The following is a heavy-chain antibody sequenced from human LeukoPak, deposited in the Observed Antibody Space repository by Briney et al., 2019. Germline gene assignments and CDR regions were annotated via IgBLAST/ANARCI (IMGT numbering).Heavy chain of an antibody. CDR3: ARAYRGELSLGAFDI. J-gene: IGHJ3*02. CDR1: GGSFSGYY. D-gene: IGHD3-16*02. V-gene: IGHV4-59*10. CDR2: IYTSGST. Sequence: SETLSLTCAVDGGSFSGYYWSWIRQPAGKGLEWIGRIYTSGSTNYNPSLKSRVTISVDTSKNQFSLKMSSVTAADTAVYYCARAYRGELSLGAFDIWGQGTMVTVSS.